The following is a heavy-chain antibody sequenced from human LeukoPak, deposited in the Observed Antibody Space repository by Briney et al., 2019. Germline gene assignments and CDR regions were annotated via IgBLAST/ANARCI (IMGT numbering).Heavy chain of an antibody. J-gene: IGHJ4*02. V-gene: IGHV4-34*01. D-gene: IGHD1-26*01. Sequence: PSETLSLTCAVYGGSFSGYYWSWIRQPPGKGLEWIGSIYYSGSTYYNPSLKSRVTISVDTSKNQFSLKLSSVTAADTAVYYCASQWELLSDYWGQGTLVTVSS. CDR3: ASQWELLSDY. CDR2: IYYSGST. CDR1: GGSFSGYY.